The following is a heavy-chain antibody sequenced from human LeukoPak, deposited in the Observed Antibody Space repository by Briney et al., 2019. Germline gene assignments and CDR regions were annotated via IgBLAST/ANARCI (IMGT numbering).Heavy chain of an antibody. CDR2: IYYSGST. J-gene: IGHJ3*02. V-gene: IGHV4-39*01. D-gene: IGHD3-22*01. CDR3: ARHVPHYYDSSGDAFDI. Sequence: SETLSLTCTVSGGSISSSSYYWGWIRQPPGKGLEWIGSIYYSGSTYYNPSLKSRVTISVDTSKNQFSLKLSSVTAADTAVYYCARHVPHYYDSSGDAFDIWGQGTMVTVSS. CDR1: GGSISSSSYY.